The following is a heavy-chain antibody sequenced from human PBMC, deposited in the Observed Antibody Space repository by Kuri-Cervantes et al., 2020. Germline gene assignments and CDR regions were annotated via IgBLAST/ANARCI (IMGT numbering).Heavy chain of an antibody. V-gene: IGHV3-23*01. D-gene: IGHD6-6*01. J-gene: IGHJ4*02. CDR1: GFTFSSYA. CDR3: ANQLTPYSSFV. Sequence: GESLKISCAASGFTFSSYAMSWVRQAPGKGLEWVSAISGSGGSTYYADSVKGRFTISRDNSKNTLYLQMNSLRAEDTAVYYCANQLTPYSSFVWGQGTLVTVSS. CDR2: ISGSGGST.